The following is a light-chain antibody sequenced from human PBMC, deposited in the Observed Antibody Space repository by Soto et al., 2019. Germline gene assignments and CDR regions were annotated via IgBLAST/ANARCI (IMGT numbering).Light chain of an antibody. CDR2: DAS. Sequence: EIVMTQSPATLSVSPGERATLSCRASQSVGGNLAWYQQRPGRAPRLLIYDASNRATDIPARFSGSGSGTEFTLTISSLQSEDFALYYGQQYNNWPLYTFGQGTKLEIK. V-gene: IGKV3-15*01. CDR3: QQYNNWPLYT. J-gene: IGKJ2*01. CDR1: QSVGGN.